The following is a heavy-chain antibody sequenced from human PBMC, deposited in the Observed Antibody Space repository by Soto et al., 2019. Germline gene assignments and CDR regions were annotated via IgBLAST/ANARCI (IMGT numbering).Heavy chain of an antibody. Sequence: EVQLLESGGGLAQPGGSLRLSCVGSGFGFNSYGMSWVRQAPGKGLEWVSGISGSSGNTYYADSVKGRFTISRDNSKNTLYLQMNSLRAGDTAVYYCAKYRGYCSGGSCSREGYFDYWGQGTLVTVSS. V-gene: IGHV3-23*01. D-gene: IGHD2-15*01. CDR2: ISGSSGNT. CDR3: AKYRGYCSGGSCSREGYFDY. CDR1: GFGFNSYG. J-gene: IGHJ4*02.